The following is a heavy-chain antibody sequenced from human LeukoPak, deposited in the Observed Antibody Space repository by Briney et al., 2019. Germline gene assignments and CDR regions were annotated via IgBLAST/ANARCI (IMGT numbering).Heavy chain of an antibody. Sequence: SQTLSLTCTVSGGSISSGGYYWSWIRQHPGKGLEWIGYIYYSGSTYYNPSLKSRVTISVDTSKNQFSLKLSSVTAADTAVYYCARGGSGSYYSVYYAVDVWGQGTTVTVS. D-gene: IGHD1-26*01. CDR1: GGSISSGGYY. CDR2: IYYSGST. J-gene: IGHJ6*02. CDR3: ARGGSGSYYSVYYAVDV. V-gene: IGHV4-31*03.